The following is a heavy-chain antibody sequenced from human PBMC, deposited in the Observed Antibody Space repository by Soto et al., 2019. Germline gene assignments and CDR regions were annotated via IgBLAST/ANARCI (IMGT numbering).Heavy chain of an antibody. Sequence: PGGSLRLSCAASGFTFSSYCMHWVRQAPGKGLEWVAVISYDGSNKYYADSVKGRFTISRDNSKNTLYLQMNSLRAEDTAVYYCAKDREQQLGPGYYYGMDVWGQGTTVTVSS. CDR2: ISYDGSNK. V-gene: IGHV3-30*18. CDR1: GFTFSSYC. J-gene: IGHJ6*02. D-gene: IGHD6-13*01. CDR3: AKDREQQLGPGYYYGMDV.